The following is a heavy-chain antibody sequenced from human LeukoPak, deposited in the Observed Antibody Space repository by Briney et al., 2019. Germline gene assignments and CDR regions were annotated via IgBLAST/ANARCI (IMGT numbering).Heavy chain of an antibody. CDR1: GFTVSSNY. CDR2: IYSGGST. J-gene: IGHJ4*02. D-gene: IGHD1-1*01. CDR3: ARARTSAVRGFDY. Sequence: PGGSLRLSCAASGFTVSSNYMSWVRQAPGKGLEWVSVIYSGGSTYYADSVKGRFTISRDNSKNTLYLQMNSLRAEDTAIYHCARARTSAVRGFDYWGQGTLVTVSS. V-gene: IGHV3-53*01.